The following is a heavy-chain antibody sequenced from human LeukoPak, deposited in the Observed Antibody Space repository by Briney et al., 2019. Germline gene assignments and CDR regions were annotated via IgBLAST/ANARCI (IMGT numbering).Heavy chain of an antibody. D-gene: IGHD6-13*01. CDR2: IYYSGST. CDR3: ARFSSSSSYFDY. Sequence: PSESLSLTCTVSGGSISSSSYYWGWIRQPPGKGLEWIGSIYYSGSTNYNPSLKSRVTISVDTSKTQSSLKLRSVTAADTAVYYCARFSSSSSYFDYWGEGTLVTLSS. V-gene: IGHV4-39*01. CDR1: GGSISSSSYY. J-gene: IGHJ4*02.